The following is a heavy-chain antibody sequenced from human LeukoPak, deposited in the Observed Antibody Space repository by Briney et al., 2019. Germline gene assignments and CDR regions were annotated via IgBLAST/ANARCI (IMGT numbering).Heavy chain of an antibody. J-gene: IGHJ3*02. CDR3: ARSPPLWFGEAYDAFDI. CDR1: GFTVSSNY. CDR2: IYSGGST. V-gene: IGHV3-66*01. D-gene: IGHD3-10*01. Sequence: PGGSLRLSCAASGFTVSSNYMSWVRQAPGKGLEWVSVIYSGGSTYYADSVKGRFTISRDNSKNTLYLQMNSLRAEDTAVYYCARSPPLWFGEAYDAFDIWGQGTMVTVSS.